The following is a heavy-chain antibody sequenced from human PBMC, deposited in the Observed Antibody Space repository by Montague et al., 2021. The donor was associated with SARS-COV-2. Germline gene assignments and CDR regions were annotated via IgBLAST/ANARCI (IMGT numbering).Heavy chain of an antibody. D-gene: IGHD5-12*01. CDR1: GGSISSSSYY. CDR2: IYYSGST. CDR3: ARGGYSGYWDY. V-gene: IGHV4-39*07. J-gene: IGHJ4*02. Sequence: SEILSLTCTVSGGSISSSSYYWGWIRQPPGNGLEWIGSIYYSGSTYYNPSLKSRVTISVDTSKNQFSLKLSSVTAADTAVYYCARGGYSGYWDYWGQGTLVTVSS.